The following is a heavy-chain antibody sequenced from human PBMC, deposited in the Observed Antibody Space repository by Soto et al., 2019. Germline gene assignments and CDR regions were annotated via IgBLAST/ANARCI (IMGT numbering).Heavy chain of an antibody. Sequence: GESLKISCKGSGYSFTSYWISWVRQMPGKGLEWMGRIDPSDSYTNYSPSFQGHVTISADKSISTAYLQWSSLKASDTAIYYCARLEKPSGYYDSTGYPGYWGQGTRVTVSS. D-gene: IGHD3-22*01. CDR2: IDPSDSYT. CDR1: GYSFTSYW. J-gene: IGHJ4*02. V-gene: IGHV5-10-1*01. CDR3: ARLEKPSGYYDSTGYPGY.